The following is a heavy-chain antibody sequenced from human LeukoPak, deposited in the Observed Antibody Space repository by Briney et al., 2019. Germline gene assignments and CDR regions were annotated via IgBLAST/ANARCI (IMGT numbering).Heavy chain of an antibody. Sequence: PGGSLRLSCAASGFTFSSYSMNWVRQAPGKGLEWVSGISWNSGSIGYADSVKGRFTISRDNAKNSLYLQMNSLRAEDTALYYCTKDRAYCGGDCYGTYYYYYGMDVWGQGTTVTVSS. J-gene: IGHJ6*02. CDR3: TKDRAYCGGDCYGTYYYYYGMDV. V-gene: IGHV3-9*01. D-gene: IGHD2-21*02. CDR1: GFTFSSYS. CDR2: ISWNSGSI.